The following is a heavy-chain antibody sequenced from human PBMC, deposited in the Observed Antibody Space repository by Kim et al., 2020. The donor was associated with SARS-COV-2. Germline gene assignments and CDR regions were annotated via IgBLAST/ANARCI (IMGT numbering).Heavy chain of an antibody. J-gene: IGHJ3*01. CDR3: AKGGYCTGTYCPHLDAFDA. CDR2: ISDIGAGA. Sequence: GGSLRLSCAASGFTFSSYVMSWVRQAPGKGLEWVSHISDIGAGASYADSVKGRFTISRDTSKNTMSLQMNSLRAEDTAVYYCAKGGYCTGTYCPHLDAFDAWGQGTMVAVSS. CDR1: GFTFSSYV. V-gene: IGHV3-23*01. D-gene: IGHD2-8*02.